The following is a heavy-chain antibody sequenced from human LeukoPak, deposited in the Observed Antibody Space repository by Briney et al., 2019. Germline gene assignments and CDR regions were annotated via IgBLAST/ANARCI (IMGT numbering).Heavy chain of an antibody. Sequence: GASVKVSCKASRYTFTSYDINWVRQATGQGLEWMGWVNPNSGHTGYAQKFHGRVTMTRNTSISTAYMDLSSLRSEDTAVYYCARGAPGSYCSGGSCPYFDYWGQGTLVSVSS. D-gene: IGHD2-15*01. V-gene: IGHV1-8*01. CDR3: ARGAPGSYCSGGSCPYFDY. CDR2: VNPNSGHT. CDR1: RYTFTSYD. J-gene: IGHJ4*02.